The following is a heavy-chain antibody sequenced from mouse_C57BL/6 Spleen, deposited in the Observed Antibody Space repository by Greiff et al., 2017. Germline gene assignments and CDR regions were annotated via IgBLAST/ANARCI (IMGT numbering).Heavy chain of an antibody. J-gene: IGHJ4*01. CDR1: GFTFSDYG. D-gene: IGHD1-1*01. CDR3: ARGDYYGESYFYAMDY. V-gene: IGHV5-17*01. CDR2: ISSGSSTI. Sequence: EVQGVESGGGLVKPGGSLKLSCAASGFTFSDYGMHWVRQAPEKGLEWVAYISSGSSTIYYADTVKGRFTISRDNAKNTLFLQMTSLRSEDTAMYYCARGDYYGESYFYAMDYWGQGTSVTVSS.